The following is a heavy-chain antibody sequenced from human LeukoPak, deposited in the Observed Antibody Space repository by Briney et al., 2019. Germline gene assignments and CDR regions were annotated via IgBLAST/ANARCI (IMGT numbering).Heavy chain of an antibody. CDR1: GYSISSGYY. Sequence: SETLSLTCAVSGYSISSGYYWGWIRQPPGKGLEWIGSIYHSGSTYYNPSLKSRVTISVDTSKNQFSLKLSSVTAADTAVYYCARDLWYSSGWYRALSTWIDPWGQGSLVTVSS. D-gene: IGHD6-19*01. V-gene: IGHV4-38-2*02. CDR3: ARDLWYSSGWYRALSTWIDP. CDR2: IYHSGST. J-gene: IGHJ5*02.